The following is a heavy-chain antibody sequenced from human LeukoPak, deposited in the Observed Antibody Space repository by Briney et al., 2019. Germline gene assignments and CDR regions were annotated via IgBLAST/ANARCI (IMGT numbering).Heavy chain of an antibody. CDR3: AREDDFSYYYYGMDV. CDR2: NSAYNGNT. J-gene: IGHJ6*02. Sequence: GASVTVSFTSSGYTFTSYGISWVRQAPGQGLERMGWNSAYNGNTNYAQKLQGRVTMTTDTSTSTAYMELRSLRSDDTAVYYCAREDDFSYYYYGMDVWGQGTTVTVSS. CDR1: GYTFTSYG. D-gene: IGHD1-1*01. V-gene: IGHV1-18*01.